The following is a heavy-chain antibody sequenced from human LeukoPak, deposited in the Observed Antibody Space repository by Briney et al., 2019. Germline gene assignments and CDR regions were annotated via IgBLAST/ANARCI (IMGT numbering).Heavy chain of an antibody. CDR3: ARDSKMIAVALGINV. CDR2: ISAYNGNT. CDR1: GYTFTSYG. D-gene: IGHD6-19*01. V-gene: IGHV1-18*01. J-gene: IGHJ6*02. Sequence: ASVKVSSKASGYTFTSYGISWVRQAPGQGLEWMGWISAYNGNTNYAQKLQGRVTTTTDTSTSTAYMELRSLRSDDTAVYYCARDSKMIAVALGINVWGQGTTVTVSS.